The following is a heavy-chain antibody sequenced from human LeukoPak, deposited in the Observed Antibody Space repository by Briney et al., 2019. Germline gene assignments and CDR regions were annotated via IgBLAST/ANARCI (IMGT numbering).Heavy chain of an antibody. D-gene: IGHD2-15*01. Sequence: GGSLRLSCAASGFTFSSYGMHWVRQAPGKGLEWVAIISYDGSNKYYADSVKGRFTISRDNSKNTLYLQMNSLRAEDTAIYYCAKNGDRGAYCTGGTCYPYFYYYMDVWGKGTTVTI. CDR1: GFTFSSYG. J-gene: IGHJ6*03. V-gene: IGHV3-30*18. CDR2: ISYDGSNK. CDR3: AKNGDRGAYCTGGTCYPYFYYYMDV.